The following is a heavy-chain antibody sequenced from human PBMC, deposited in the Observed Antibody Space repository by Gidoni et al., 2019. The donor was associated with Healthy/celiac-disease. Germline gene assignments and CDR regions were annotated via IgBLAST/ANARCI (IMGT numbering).Heavy chain of an antibody. J-gene: IGHJ3*02. Sequence: QVQLVQSGAEVKKPGSSVKVSCKASGGTFSSYAISWVRQAPGQGLEWMGGIIPIFGTANYAQKFQGRVTITADESTSTAYMELSSLRSEDTAVYYCARATYYDYVWGSYRTGWGAFDIWGQGTMVTVSS. CDR1: GGTFSSYA. V-gene: IGHV1-69*01. CDR2: IIPIFGTA. CDR3: ARATYYDYVWGSYRTGWGAFDI. D-gene: IGHD3-16*02.